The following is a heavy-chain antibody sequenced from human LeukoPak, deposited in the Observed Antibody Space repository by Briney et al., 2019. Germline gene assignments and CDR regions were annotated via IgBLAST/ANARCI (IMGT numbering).Heavy chain of an antibody. D-gene: IGHD5-12*01. CDR1: GYSISSGYY. V-gene: IGHV4-38-2*02. Sequence: PSETLSLTCTVSGYSISSGYYWAWIRQPPGKGLAWIGNIYHSGSTNYNPSLKSRVTISLDTSKNQFSLKLSSVTAADTAVYFCAREYSGYDSDYFYYYMDVWGKGTPVTVSS. CDR2: IYHSGST. J-gene: IGHJ6*03. CDR3: AREYSGYDSDYFYYYMDV.